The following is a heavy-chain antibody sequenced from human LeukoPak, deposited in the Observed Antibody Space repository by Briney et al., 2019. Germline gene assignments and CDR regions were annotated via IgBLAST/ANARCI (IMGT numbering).Heavy chain of an antibody. CDR1: GFTFSSYG. CDR3: ARADRALDY. D-gene: IGHD2-15*01. J-gene: IGHJ4*02. Sequence: GGSLRLSCAASGFTFSSYGMHWVRLAPGKGLEWVAVISYDGSNEYYADSVKGRFTISRDNSKNTLYLQMNSLRAEDTAVYYCARADRALDYWGPRTLVTVSS. V-gene: IGHV3-30*03. CDR2: ISYDGSNE.